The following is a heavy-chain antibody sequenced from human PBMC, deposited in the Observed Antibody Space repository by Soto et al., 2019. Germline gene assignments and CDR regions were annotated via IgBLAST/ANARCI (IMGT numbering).Heavy chain of an antibody. CDR3: AKDSHWAIISPTHDY. D-gene: IGHD2-2*01. CDR1: GFTFSSSA. CDR2: FRESGGTT. J-gene: IGHJ4*02. Sequence: VQVWESGGGLVQPGGSLRLSCGASGFTFSSSAMSGCRQAPGKGLEWVSTFRESGGTTHYADPVKGRFTKDRDNHRNMLFLQRNSLIAEDTAIYYCAKDSHWAIISPTHDYWGQGALVTVSS. V-gene: IGHV3-23*01.